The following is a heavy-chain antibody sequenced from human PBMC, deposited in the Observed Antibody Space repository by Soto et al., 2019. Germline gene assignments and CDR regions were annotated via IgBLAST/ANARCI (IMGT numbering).Heavy chain of an antibody. CDR1: GGTFSSYT. J-gene: IGHJ5*02. D-gene: IGHD6-19*01. CDR3: ARVSVAGKDWFDP. CDR2: IIPILGIG. Sequence: QVQLVQSGAEVKKPGSSVKVSCKASGGTFSSYTISWVRQAPGQGLEWMGRIIPILGIGNYAQKFQGRVTITADKSTSTAYMELSSLRSEDTAVYYCARVSVAGKDWFDPWGQGTLVTVSS. V-gene: IGHV1-69*02.